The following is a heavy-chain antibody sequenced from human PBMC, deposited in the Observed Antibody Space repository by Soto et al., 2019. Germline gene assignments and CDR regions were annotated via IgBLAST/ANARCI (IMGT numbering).Heavy chain of an antibody. CDR3: ARLDSYYYGSGSREDYYYGMDV. D-gene: IGHD3-10*01. CDR1: GGSISSYY. J-gene: IGHJ6*02. CDR2: IYTSGST. V-gene: IGHV4-4*07. Sequence: QVQLQESGPGLVKPSETLSLTCTVSGGSISSYYWSWIRQPAGKGLEWIGRIYTSGSTNYNPSLKSRVTMSVDTSKNQFSLKLSSVTAADTAVYYCARLDSYYYGSGSREDYYYGMDVWGQGTTVTVSS.